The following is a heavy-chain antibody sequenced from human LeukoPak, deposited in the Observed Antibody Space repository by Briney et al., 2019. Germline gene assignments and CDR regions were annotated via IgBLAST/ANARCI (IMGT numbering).Heavy chain of an antibody. CDR2: IWYDGSNK. D-gene: IGHD3-10*01. J-gene: IGHJ4*02. V-gene: IGHV3-33*03. CDR3: ASSSFGAPLDY. Sequence: PGRSLRLPRAASGFTFSSYGMHWVRQAPGKGLEWVAVIWYDGSNKYYADSVKGRFTISRDNAKNTLYLQMNSLRAEDTAVYYCASSSFGAPLDYWGQGTLVTVSS. CDR1: GFTFSSYG.